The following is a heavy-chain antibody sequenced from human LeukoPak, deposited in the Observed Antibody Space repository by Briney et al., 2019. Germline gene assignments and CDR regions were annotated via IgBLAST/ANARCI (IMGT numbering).Heavy chain of an antibody. CDR2: IYSGGYT. V-gene: IGHV3-66*01. Sequence: GSLRLSCAASGFTVTSNYMTWVRQAPGKGLEWVSIIYSGGYTDYADSVKGRFTISRDNSKNTLYLQMNSLRAEDTAVYYCARRLEYSGSKGVFDYWGQGTLVTVSS. CDR3: ARRLEYSGSKGVFDY. D-gene: IGHD1-26*01. J-gene: IGHJ4*02. CDR1: GFTVTSNY.